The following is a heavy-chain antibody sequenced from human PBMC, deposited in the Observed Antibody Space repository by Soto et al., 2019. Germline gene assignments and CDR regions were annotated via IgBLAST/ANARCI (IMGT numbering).Heavy chain of an antibody. V-gene: IGHV4-31*03. CDR1: GGSISSGGYY. CDR3: ARDKEQLVRSYYYYGMDV. J-gene: IGHJ6*02. CDR2: IYYSGST. D-gene: IGHD6-13*01. Sequence: SETLSLTCTVSGGSISSGGYYWSWIRQHPGKGLEWIGYIYYSGSTYYNPSLKSRVTISVDTSKNQFSLKLSSVTAADTAVYYCARDKEQLVRSYYYYGMDVWGQGTTVTVS.